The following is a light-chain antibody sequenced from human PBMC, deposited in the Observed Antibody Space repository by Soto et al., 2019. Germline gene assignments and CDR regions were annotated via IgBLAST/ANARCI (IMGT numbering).Light chain of an antibody. J-gene: IGKJ4*01. V-gene: IGKV1-5*03. Sequence: DIQMTQSPSTLSASVGDRITITCRASQSISSWLAWYQQKPGKAPNLLIYKASSLESGVPSRFRGSGSGTEFTLTISSLQPDDFDTYYCQQYNSYPFTFGGVTKVEIK. CDR1: QSISSW. CDR2: KAS. CDR3: QQYNSYPFT.